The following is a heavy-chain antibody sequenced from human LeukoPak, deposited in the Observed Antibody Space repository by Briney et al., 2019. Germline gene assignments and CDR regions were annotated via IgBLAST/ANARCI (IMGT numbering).Heavy chain of an antibody. Sequence: ASVKVSCKASGYTFTSYGISWVRQAPGQGLEWMGWISAYNGNTNYAQKLQGRVTMTTDTSTSTAYMELRSLRSDDTAVYYCASLWFGELFSYYFDYWGQGTLVTVSS. CDR2: ISAYNGNT. D-gene: IGHD3-10*01. V-gene: IGHV1-18*01. J-gene: IGHJ4*02. CDR3: ASLWFGELFSYYFDY. CDR1: GYTFTSYG.